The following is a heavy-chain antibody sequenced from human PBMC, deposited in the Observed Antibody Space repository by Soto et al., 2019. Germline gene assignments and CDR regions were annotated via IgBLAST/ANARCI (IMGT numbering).Heavy chain of an antibody. CDR2: MNPNSGNT. D-gene: IGHD3-10*02. J-gene: IGHJ4*02. Sequence: ASVKVSCKASGYTFTSYYINWVRQATVQGLEWMGWMNPNSGNTGYAQKFQGRATMTRNTSISTAYMELSSLRSEDTAVYYCARGTVRGVTPYYFDYWGQGTLVTVSS. V-gene: IGHV1-8*01. CDR1: GYTFTSYY. CDR3: ARGTVRGVTPYYFDY.